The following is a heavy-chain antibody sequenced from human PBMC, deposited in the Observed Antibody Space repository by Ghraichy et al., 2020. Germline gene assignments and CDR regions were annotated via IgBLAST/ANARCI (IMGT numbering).Heavy chain of an antibody. Sequence: LSLTCAASGFTFSSYAMSWVRQAPGKGLEWVSAISGSGDSTFYADSVKGRFTISRDNFKKKLYLQMNSLRAEDTAVYYCAKEMPGMTSENAFDIWGQGTMVTVSS. D-gene: IGHD3-10*01. CDR3: AKEMPGMTSENAFDI. V-gene: IGHV3-23*01. CDR2: ISGSGDST. CDR1: GFTFSSYA. J-gene: IGHJ3*02.